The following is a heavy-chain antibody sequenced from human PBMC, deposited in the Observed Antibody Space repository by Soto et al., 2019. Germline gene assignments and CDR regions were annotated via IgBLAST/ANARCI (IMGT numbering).Heavy chain of an antibody. J-gene: IGHJ5*02. CDR1: GGSISSSNW. Sequence: PSETLSPTCAVSGGSISSSNWWSWVRQPPGKGLEWIGEIHHSGSTNYNPSLKSRLIISVDKSKNQFSLKLRSVSAADTAVYYCARDRRYSSGWYSFDPWGQGTLVTVSS. V-gene: IGHV4-4*02. CDR3: ARDRRYSSGWYSFDP. D-gene: IGHD6-19*01. CDR2: IHHSGST.